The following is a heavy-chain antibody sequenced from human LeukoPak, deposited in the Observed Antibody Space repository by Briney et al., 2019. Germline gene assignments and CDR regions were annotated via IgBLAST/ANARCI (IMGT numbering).Heavy chain of an antibody. V-gene: IGHV4-61*01. D-gene: IGHD3-10*01. CDR2: IYYSGST. CDR3: ARVKYYYGSGSWYYFDY. Sequence: SETLSLTCTVSGGSVSSGSYYWSWIRQPPGKGLEWIGYIYYSGSTNYNPPLKSRVTISVDTSKNQSSLKLSSVTAADTAVYYCARVKYYYGSGSWYYFDYWGQGTLVTVSS. J-gene: IGHJ4*02. CDR1: GGSVSSGSYY.